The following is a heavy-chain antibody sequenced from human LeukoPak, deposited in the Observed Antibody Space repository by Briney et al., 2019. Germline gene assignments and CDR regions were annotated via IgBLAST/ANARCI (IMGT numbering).Heavy chain of an antibody. Sequence: GESLKISCQGSGSRFTSYWIGWVRQMPGKGLEWMGIIYPGDSDTRYSPSFQGQVTISADKSISTAYLQWSSLKASDTAMYYCARIKWGIYGDDWGYFDYWGQGTLVTVSS. D-gene: IGHD3-16*01. J-gene: IGHJ4*02. CDR1: GSRFTSYW. CDR3: ARIKWGIYGDDWGYFDY. V-gene: IGHV5-51*01. CDR2: IYPGDSDT.